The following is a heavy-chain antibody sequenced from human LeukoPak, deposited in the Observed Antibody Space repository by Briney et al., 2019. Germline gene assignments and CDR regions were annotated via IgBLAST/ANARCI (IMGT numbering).Heavy chain of an antibody. CDR1: GFTFSNYW. CDR3: ARDEYYYDSSGQQLGDY. Sequence: GGSLRLSCAASGFTFSNYWMHWVRQAPGKGLVWVSRINSDGSSTSYADSVKGRFTISRDNAKNTLYLQMNSLRAEDTAVYYCARDEYYYDSSGQQLGDYWGQGTLVTVSS. V-gene: IGHV3-74*01. D-gene: IGHD3-22*01. CDR2: INSDGSST. J-gene: IGHJ4*02.